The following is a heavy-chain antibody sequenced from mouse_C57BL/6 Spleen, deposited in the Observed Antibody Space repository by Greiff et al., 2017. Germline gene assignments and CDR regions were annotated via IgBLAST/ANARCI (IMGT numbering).Heavy chain of an antibody. CDR3: ARLYGSSPWYFDV. CDR1: GYTFTSYG. CDR2: IYPRSGNT. J-gene: IGHJ1*03. V-gene: IGHV1-81*01. Sequence: QVQLQQSGAELARPGASVKLSCKASGYTFTSYGISWVKQRTGQGLEWIGEIYPRSGNTYYNVKFKGKATLTADKSSSTAYMELRSLTSEDSAVYFCARLYGSSPWYFDVWGTGTTVTVSS. D-gene: IGHD1-1*01.